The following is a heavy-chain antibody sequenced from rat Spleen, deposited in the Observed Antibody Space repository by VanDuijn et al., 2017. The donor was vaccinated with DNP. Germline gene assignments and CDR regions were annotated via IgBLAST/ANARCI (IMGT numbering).Heavy chain of an antibody. CDR1: GFTFSDYA. CDR2: ISYAGGST. J-gene: IGHJ2*01. CDR3: ARHGPMAAILDY. Sequence: EVQLVESGGGLVQPGRSLKLSCAASGFTFSDYAMAWVRQAPKKGLEWVATISYAGGSTYHGDSVKGRFTISRDNAESTLYLQMNSLRSEETATYYCARHGPMAAILDYWGQGVMVTVSS. V-gene: IGHV5-17*01. D-gene: IGHD1-2*01.